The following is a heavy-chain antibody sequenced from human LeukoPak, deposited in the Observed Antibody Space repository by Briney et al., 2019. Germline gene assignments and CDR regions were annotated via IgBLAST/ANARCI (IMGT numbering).Heavy chain of an antibody. Sequence: GGSLRLSCAAFGFTFSSYNINWVRQAPGKGLEWVSSISGSSGYIYYADSVKGRFTISRDNAKNPVYLQMNSLRAEDTAVYYCAKHDYGDFFDYWGQGTLVTVSS. D-gene: IGHD4-17*01. J-gene: IGHJ4*02. V-gene: IGHV3-21*01. CDR3: AKHDYGDFFDY. CDR2: ISGSSGYI. CDR1: GFTFSSYN.